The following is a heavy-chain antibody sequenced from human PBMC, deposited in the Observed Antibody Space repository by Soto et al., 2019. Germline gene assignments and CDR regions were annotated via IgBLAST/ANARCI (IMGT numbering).Heavy chain of an antibody. Sequence: GASVKVSCKASRVAFSKFIVTWVRQAPGLGLEWVGGIIPIFGTANYARKFQGRATITADESTSTSYMEVNNLRSEDTAVYYCAKVRYSSPMGYYYGMDVWGQGTTVTVSS. D-gene: IGHD6-19*01. V-gene: IGHV1-69*13. CDR1: RVAFSKFI. J-gene: IGHJ6*02. CDR3: AKVRYSSPMGYYYGMDV. CDR2: IIPIFGTA.